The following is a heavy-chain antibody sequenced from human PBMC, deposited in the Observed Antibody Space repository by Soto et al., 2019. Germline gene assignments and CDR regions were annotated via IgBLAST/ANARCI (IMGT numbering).Heavy chain of an antibody. CDR2: IIPIFGTA. CDR1: GGTFSSYA. J-gene: IGHJ6*02. CDR3: ARVMIVSTTPPSYYYGMDV. V-gene: IGHV1-69*13. D-gene: IGHD5-12*01. Sequence: SVKVSCKASGGTFSSYAISWVRQAPGQGLEWMGGIIPIFGTANYAQKFQGRVTITADESTSTAYMELSSLTSEDTAVYYCARVMIVSTTPPSYYYGMDVWGQGTTVTVSS.